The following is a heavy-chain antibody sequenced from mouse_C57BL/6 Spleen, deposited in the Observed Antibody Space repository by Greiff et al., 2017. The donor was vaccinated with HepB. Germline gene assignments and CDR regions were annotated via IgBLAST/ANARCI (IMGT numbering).Heavy chain of an antibody. Sequence: QVHVKQPGAELVRPGSSVKLSCKASGYTFTSYWMHWVKQRPIQGLEWIGNIDPSDSETHYNQKFKDKATLTVDKSSSTAYMQLSSLTSEDSAVYYCASGGGNYVFAYWGQGTLVTVSA. D-gene: IGHD2-1*01. CDR2: IDPSDSET. CDR1: GYTFTSYW. CDR3: ASGGGNYVFAY. J-gene: IGHJ3*01. V-gene: IGHV1-52*01.